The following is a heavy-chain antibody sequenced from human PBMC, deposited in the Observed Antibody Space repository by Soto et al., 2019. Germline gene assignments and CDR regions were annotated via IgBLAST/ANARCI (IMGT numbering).Heavy chain of an antibody. V-gene: IGHV3-48*01. CDR3: ARDCSSSPFDY. D-gene: IGHD6-13*01. Sequence: GGSLRLSCAASGFTFSSYSMNWVRQAPGKGLEWVSYISSSSSTIYYADSVKGRFTISRDNAKNSLYLQMNSLRAEDTAVYYCARDCSSSPFDYWGQGTLVTVSS. J-gene: IGHJ4*02. CDR1: GFTFSSYS. CDR2: ISSSSSTI.